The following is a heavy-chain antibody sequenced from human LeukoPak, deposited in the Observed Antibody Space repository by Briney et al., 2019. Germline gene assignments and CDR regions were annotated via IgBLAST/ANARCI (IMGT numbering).Heavy chain of an antibody. Sequence: SETLSLTCAVYGGSFSGYYWSWIRQPPGKGLEWIGEINHSGSTNYNPSLKSRVTISVDTSKNQFSLKLSSVTAADTAVYYCARSRHYYDSSGFKRYFQHWGQGTLVTVSS. V-gene: IGHV4-34*01. CDR1: GGSFSGYY. D-gene: IGHD3-22*01. CDR3: ARSRHYYDSSGFKRYFQH. CDR2: INHSGST. J-gene: IGHJ1*01.